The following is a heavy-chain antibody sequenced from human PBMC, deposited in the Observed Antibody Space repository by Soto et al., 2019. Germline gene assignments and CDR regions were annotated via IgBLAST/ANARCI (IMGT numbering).Heavy chain of an antibody. J-gene: IGHJ4*02. D-gene: IGHD3-22*01. Sequence: ASVKVSCKASGYTFTSYYMHWVRQAPGQGLEWMGIINPSGGSTSYAQKFQGRVTMTRDTSTGTVYMELSSLRSEDTAVYYCARERYHDSSGYSNDYWGQGTLVTVS. CDR3: ARERYHDSSGYSNDY. CDR1: GYTFTSYY. CDR2: INPSGGST. V-gene: IGHV1-46*01.